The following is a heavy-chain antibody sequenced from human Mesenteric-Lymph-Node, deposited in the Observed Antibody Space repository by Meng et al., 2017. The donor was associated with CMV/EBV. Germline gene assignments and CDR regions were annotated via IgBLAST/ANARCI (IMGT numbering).Heavy chain of an antibody. J-gene: IGHJ5*02. Sequence: GSLRLSCTVSGGSISSYFWSWIRQPPGKGLEWIGYIYYSGSTNYNPSLKSRVTISVDTSKNQFSLKLSSVTAADTAVYYCARDLTREVTWGFDPWGQGTRVTVSS. D-gene: IGHD7-27*01. CDR3: ARDLTREVTWGFDP. CDR1: GGSISSYF. CDR2: IYYSGST. V-gene: IGHV4-59*01.